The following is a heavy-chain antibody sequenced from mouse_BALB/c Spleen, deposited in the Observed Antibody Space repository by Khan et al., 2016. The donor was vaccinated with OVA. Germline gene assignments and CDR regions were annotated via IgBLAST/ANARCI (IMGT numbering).Heavy chain of an antibody. CDR2: IYPGTGST. CDR3: ARNDYCSTCTMDY. D-gene: IGHD1-1*01. V-gene: IGHV1-76*01. CDR1: GYIFTSYW. J-gene: IGHJ4*01. Sequence: VQLKQSGAELVRPGASVKLSCKTSGYIFTSYWMHWVKQRSGQGLEWIARIYPGTGSTNYNEKFKDTATLTADKSSSTAYMPLSSQKSEHSAVYYCARNDYCSTCTMDYWGQGTTVTVSS.